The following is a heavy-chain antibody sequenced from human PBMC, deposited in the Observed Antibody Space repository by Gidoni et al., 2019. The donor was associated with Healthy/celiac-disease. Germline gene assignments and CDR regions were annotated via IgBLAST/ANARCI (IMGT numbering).Heavy chain of an antibody. CDR3: AALGNCGGDCSPYFDY. CDR2: ISGSGGST. CDR1: GFTFSSYA. Sequence: EVQLLESGGGWVQPGGSLRLSCAASGFTFSSYAMSWVRQAPGKGLEWVSAISGSGGSTYYADSVKGRFTISRDNSKNTLYLQMNSLRAEDTAVYYCAALGNCGGDCSPYFDYWGQGTLVTVSS. D-gene: IGHD2-21*02. J-gene: IGHJ4*02. V-gene: IGHV3-23*01.